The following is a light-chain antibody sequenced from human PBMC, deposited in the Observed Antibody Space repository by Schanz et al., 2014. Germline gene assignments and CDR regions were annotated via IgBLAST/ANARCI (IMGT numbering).Light chain of an antibody. CDR3: QQYNNWPYT. CDR1: QSVLHSSDNKNY. CDR2: WAS. J-gene: IGKJ2*01. V-gene: IGKV4-1*01. Sequence: DIVMTQFPDSLAVSLGERATINCRSSQSVLHSSDNKNYLAWYQQKPGQPPKLLIYWASTRESGVPDRFSGSGSGTDFTLTISSLQAEDVAVYDCQQYNNWPYTFGQGTKLEIK.